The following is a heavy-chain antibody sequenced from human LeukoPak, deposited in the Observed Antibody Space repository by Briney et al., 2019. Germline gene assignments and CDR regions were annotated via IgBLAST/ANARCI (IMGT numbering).Heavy chain of an antibody. J-gene: IGHJ4*02. CDR1: GGSISSSSYY. CDR3: ARTIAARRDYFDS. Sequence: SETLSLTCTVSGGSISSSSYYWGWIRQPPGKGLEWIGTIYYSGSAYYTPSLKSRLTISVDTSKNQFSLKLSSVTAADTAVYYCARTIAARRDYFDSWGQGTLVTVPS. V-gene: IGHV4-39*01. CDR2: IYYSGSA. D-gene: IGHD6-6*01.